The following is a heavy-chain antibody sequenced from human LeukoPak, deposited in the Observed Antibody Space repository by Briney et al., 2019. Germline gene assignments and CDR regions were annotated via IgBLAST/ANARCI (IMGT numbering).Heavy chain of an antibody. CDR2: ISPDGNSA. V-gene: IGHV3-74*03. J-gene: IGHJ5*02. D-gene: IGHD4-11*01. CDR3: ASRATVTTDRFWFDP. CDR1: GFTFNRYW. Sequence: GGSLKLSCAASGFTFNRYWMHWVRQAPGKGLVWVSRISPDGNSATYADSVKGRFTISRDNAKNTLYLQMNSLRAEDSAVYYCASRATVTTDRFWFDPWGQGTLVTVSS.